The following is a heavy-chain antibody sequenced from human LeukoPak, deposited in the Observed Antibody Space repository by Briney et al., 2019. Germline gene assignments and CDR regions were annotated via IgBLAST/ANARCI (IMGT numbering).Heavy chain of an antibody. V-gene: IGHV4-34*01. Sequence: PSETLSLTCGVFGVSFNDYYWSWIRQSPGKGLEWIGEISHTEGTRYNPSLESRVTMSVGTSENQLSLKLIFVTAADTAVYYCARIRFGHSGSLCYNHWGLGTLVTVSS. J-gene: IGHJ4*02. CDR1: GVSFNDYY. CDR3: ARIRFGHSGSLCYNH. CDR2: ISHTEGT. D-gene: IGHD3-22*01.